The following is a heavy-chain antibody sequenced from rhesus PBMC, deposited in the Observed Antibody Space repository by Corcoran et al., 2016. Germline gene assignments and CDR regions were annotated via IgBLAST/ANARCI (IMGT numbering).Heavy chain of an antibody. CDR3: ARGGQPHDAFDF. CDR1: GASMSGYYY. D-gene: IGHD1-1*01. J-gene: IGHJ3*01. CDR2: FDCYIANS. V-gene: IGHV4-73*01. Sequence: QVKLQQWGEGLVKPSETLSLTCAVYGASMSGYYYWTWIRQAPGKGLEWIGNFDCYIANSQDNPSLKNLVTISGDTAKKQFSLRLNSVTAADTAVYYCARGGQPHDAFDFWGQGLRVTVSS.